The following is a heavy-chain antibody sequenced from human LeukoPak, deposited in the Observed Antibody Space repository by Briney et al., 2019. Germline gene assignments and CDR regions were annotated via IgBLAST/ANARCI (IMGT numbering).Heavy chain of an antibody. V-gene: IGHV3-48*03. CDR2: ISSSGSTI. J-gene: IGHJ4*02. CDR3: ARGARPYGSGNYYTEYYFDY. D-gene: IGHD3-10*01. CDR1: GFTFSSYE. Sequence: GGSLRLSCAASGFTFSSYEMNWLRQAPGKGLEWVSYISSSGSTIYYADSVKGRFTISRDNAKNSLYLQMNSLRAEDTAVYYCARGARPYGSGNYYTEYYFDYWGQGTLVTVSS.